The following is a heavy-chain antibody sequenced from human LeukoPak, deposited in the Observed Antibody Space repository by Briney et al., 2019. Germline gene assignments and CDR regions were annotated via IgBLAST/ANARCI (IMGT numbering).Heavy chain of an antibody. D-gene: IGHD2-2*01. J-gene: IGHJ4*02. CDR2: IKQDGSEK. CDR3: ARAIVVVPAASLFYFDY. V-gene: IGHV3-7*04. Sequence: GGSLRLSCAASGFTFSSYRMSWVRQAPGKGLEWVANIKQDGSEKYYVDSVKGRFTISRDNAKNSLYLQMNSLRAEDTAVYYCARAIVVVPAASLFYFDYWGQGTLVTVSS. CDR1: GFTFSSYR.